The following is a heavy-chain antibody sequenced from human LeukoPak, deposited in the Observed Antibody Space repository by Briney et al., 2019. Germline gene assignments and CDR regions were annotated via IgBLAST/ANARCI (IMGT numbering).Heavy chain of an antibody. CDR1: GYTFTSYG. D-gene: IGHD5-18*01. CDR3: ARDNLEYSYGQCTAFDI. CDR2: IIPMFGTA. Sequence: SVKVSCKASGYTFTSYGISWVRQAPGQGLEWMGGIIPMFGTANYAQKFQGRITITADESTSTAYMELNSLRSEDTAVYYCARDNLEYSYGQCTAFDIWGQGTMVTVSS. V-gene: IGHV1-69*13. J-gene: IGHJ3*02.